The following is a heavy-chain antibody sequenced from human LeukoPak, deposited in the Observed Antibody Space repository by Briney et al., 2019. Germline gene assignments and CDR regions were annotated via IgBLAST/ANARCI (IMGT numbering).Heavy chain of an antibody. D-gene: IGHD5-12*01. V-gene: IGHV4-4*07. CDR3: AGYSGYDSAFDI. J-gene: IGHJ3*02. CDR2: IYTGTT. CDR1: GGSISTFF. Sequence: SETLSLTCTVSGGSISTFFWTWIRQSAGKGLEWIGRIYTGTTYYNPSLESRATISVDTSNNRFSLKLTSLTAADTAVYYCAGYSGYDSAFDIWGQGTMVTVSS.